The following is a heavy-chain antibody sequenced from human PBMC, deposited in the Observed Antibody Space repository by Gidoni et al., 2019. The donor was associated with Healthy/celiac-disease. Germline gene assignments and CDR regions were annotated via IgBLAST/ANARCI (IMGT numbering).Heavy chain of an antibody. D-gene: IGHD2-21*02. J-gene: IGHJ3*02. V-gene: IGHV4-31*03. CDR2: IYYSGST. Sequence: QVQLQASGPGLVKPSQTLSLTCTVSGGSISSGGYYWSWIRQHPGKGLEWIGYIYYSGSTYYNPSLKSRVTISVDTSKNQFSLKLSSVTAADTAVYYCARAADHGVVTDAFDIWGQGTMVTVSS. CDR1: GGSISSGGYY. CDR3: ARAADHGVVTDAFDI.